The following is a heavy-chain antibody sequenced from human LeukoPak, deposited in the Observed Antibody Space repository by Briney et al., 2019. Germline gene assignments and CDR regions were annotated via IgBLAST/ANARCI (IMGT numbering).Heavy chain of an antibody. CDR1: GFTFSSYD. V-gene: IGHV3-13*01. CDR2: IGTAGDT. D-gene: IGHD3-22*01. CDR3: ARGDSSGYSNSDAFDI. Sequence: GGSLRLSCAASGFTFSSYDMHWVRQATGKGLEWVSAIGTAGDTYYPGSVKGRFTISRENAKNSLYLQMNSLRAGDTAVYYCARGDSSGYSNSDAFDIWGQGTMVTVSS. J-gene: IGHJ3*02.